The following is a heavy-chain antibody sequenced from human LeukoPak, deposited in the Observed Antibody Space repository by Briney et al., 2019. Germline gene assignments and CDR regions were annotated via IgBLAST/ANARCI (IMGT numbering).Heavy chain of an antibody. D-gene: IGHD3-22*01. Sequence: SETLSLTCTVSGGSISSGSYYWSWIRQPAGKGLEWIGRIYTSGSTNYNPSLKSRVTISVDTSKNQFSLKLSSVTAADTAVYYCAAGSSGYYLDYWGQGTLVTVSS. V-gene: IGHV4-61*02. CDR2: IYTSGST. CDR3: AAGSSGYYLDY. CDR1: GGSISSGSYY. J-gene: IGHJ4*02.